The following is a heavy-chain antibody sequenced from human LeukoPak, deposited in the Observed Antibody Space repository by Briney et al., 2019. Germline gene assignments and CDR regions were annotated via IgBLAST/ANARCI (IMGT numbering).Heavy chain of an antibody. CDR2: IKKDGSEK. CDR3: TTDTWYSAGH. Sequence: GGSLRLSCTASGFIFSGSWMAWIRQAPGKGLEWVAIIKKDGSEKYYVDSMMGRFTISRDNAKNSLFLQMNSLRAEDTAIYYCTTDTWYSAGHWGQGTLVTVSS. J-gene: IGHJ4*02. CDR1: GFIFSGSW. V-gene: IGHV3-7*03. D-gene: IGHD2-15*01.